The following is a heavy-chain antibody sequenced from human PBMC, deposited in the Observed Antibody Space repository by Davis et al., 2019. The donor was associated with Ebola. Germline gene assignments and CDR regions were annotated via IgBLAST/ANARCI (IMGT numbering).Heavy chain of an antibody. V-gene: IGHV4-4*07. J-gene: IGHJ4*02. D-gene: IGHD2-15*01. CDR1: GGSISSHY. Sequence: PSETLSLTCTVSGGSISSHYWSWIRQPAGKGLEWSGRIYTSGRTNYTPSLKSRVTMSVDTSKNQFSLRLSSVTAADTAVYYCVRDGCPGGSCYCGDYWGQGTLVTVSS. CDR2: IYTSGRT. CDR3: VRDGCPGGSCYCGDY.